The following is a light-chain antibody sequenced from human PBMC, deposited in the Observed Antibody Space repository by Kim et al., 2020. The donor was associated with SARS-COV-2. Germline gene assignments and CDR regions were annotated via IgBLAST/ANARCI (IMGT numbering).Light chain of an antibody. J-gene: IGLJ3*02. CDR1: SYNIGTNN. CDR2: RSY. V-gene: IGLV1-47*01. CDR3: AARDDSLSGRV. Sequence: GRTVTYSFSGSSYNIGTNNVYGYQQRPRTAPKILYRRSYQRPAGVPDRCSGSKSGTSASLTIGGLRSENESDYYCAARDDSLSGRVFGGGTRLTVL.